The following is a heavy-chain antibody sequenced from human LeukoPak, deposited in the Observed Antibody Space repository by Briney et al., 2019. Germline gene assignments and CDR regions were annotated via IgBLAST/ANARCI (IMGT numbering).Heavy chain of an antibody. Sequence: GGSLRLSCAASGFTFSNFPMTWVRRAPGKGLQSFASISGSGADTYYTDSVKGRFTISRDNLNNTVYLQMNSLRAEDTAVYYCAKVLGHDSDGYYYYGLHVWGQGTTVTASS. CDR2: ISGSGADT. D-gene: IGHD3-22*01. CDR1: GFTFSNFP. CDR3: AKVLGHDSDGYYYYGLHV. J-gene: IGHJ6*02. V-gene: IGHV3-23*01.